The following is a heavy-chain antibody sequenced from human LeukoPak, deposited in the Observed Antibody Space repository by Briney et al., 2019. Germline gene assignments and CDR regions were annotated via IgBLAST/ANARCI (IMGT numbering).Heavy chain of an antibody. J-gene: IGHJ4*02. CDR3: AKDLAHYYGLGSYYGYFDY. CDR2: LIGSAGST. D-gene: IGHD3-10*01. Sequence: GGCLRLSRAACGFTFRHCAMSGVRQAAGRGLEGVSSLIGSAGSTYYADSVKGRFTISRDNSKNTLYLKMNSLGDEDTAVYYCAKDLAHYYGLGSYYGYFDYWGQGTMVTVSS. CDR1: GFTFRHCA. V-gene: IGHV3-23*01.